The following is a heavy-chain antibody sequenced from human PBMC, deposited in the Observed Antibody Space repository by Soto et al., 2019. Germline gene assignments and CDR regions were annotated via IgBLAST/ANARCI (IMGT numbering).Heavy chain of an antibody. CDR2: INDNRST. CDR3: ARGPRGYVYYHGMDV. V-gene: IGHV4-61*01. D-gene: IGHD3-10*01. Sequence: PSETLSLTCTVSGGSVSSGSFYWSWIRQPPGKGLEWIGYINDNRSTNYNASLKSRLTISVDTSKPQISLKLRSVTAADTAVYYCARGPRGYVYYHGMDVWGQGTTVTVSS. J-gene: IGHJ6*02. CDR1: GGSVSSGSFY.